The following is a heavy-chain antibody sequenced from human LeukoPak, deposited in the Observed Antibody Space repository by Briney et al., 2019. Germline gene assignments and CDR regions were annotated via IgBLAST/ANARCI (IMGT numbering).Heavy chain of an antibody. CDR1: GGSISSYY. J-gene: IGHJ6*03. CDR3: ARPSWGSGSYFSVSYYMDV. D-gene: IGHD3-10*01. V-gene: IGHV4-59*05. Sequence: SSETLSLTCTVSGGSISSYYWSWLRQPPGKGLEWIGSIYYSGSTYYNPSLKSRVTISVDTSKNQFSLKLSSVTAADTAVYYCARPSWGSGSYFSVSYYMDVWGKGTTVTVSS. CDR2: IYYSGST.